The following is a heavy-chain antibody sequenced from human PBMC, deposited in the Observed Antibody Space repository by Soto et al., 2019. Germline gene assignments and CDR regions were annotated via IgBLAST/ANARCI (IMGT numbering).Heavy chain of an antibody. CDR1: GYTFTSYY. CDR3: ARDQGVVTADY. CDR2: INPSGGST. D-gene: IGHD3-22*01. Sequence: QVQLVQSGAEVKKPGASVKVSCKASGYTFTSYYMHWVRQAPGQGLEWMGIINPSGGSTSYAQKFQGRGTMTRDTSTSTVYMELSSLRSEDTAVSYCARDQGVVTADYWGQGPLVTVSS. J-gene: IGHJ4*02. V-gene: IGHV1-46*03.